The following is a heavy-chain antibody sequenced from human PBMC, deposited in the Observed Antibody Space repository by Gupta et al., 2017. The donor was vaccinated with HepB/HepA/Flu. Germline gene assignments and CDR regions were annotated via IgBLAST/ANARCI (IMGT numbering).Heavy chain of an antibody. CDR2: RYFDGSNN. Sequence: QVPLVESGGGVVQPGRSLRLSCAASGFTFSSSAMHWVRQAPGKGLEWVALRYFDGSNNYYADSVKGRFTISRDNSKNTLFLQMNSLRAEDTAVYYCARDTGLAGVLFDIWGQGTIVTVSS. V-gene: IGHV3-33*01. J-gene: IGHJ3*02. CDR1: GFTFSSSA. D-gene: IGHD2-8*02. CDR3: ARDTGLAGVLFDI.